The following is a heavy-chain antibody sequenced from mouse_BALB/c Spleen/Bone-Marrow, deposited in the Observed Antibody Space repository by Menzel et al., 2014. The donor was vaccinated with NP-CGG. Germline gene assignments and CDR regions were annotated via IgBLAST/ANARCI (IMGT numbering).Heavy chain of an antibody. CDR3: ASYYGSSYFDV. CDR1: GYAFTNYL. V-gene: IGHV1-54*01. J-gene: IGHJ1*01. CDR2: INPGSGGT. D-gene: IGHD1-1*01. Sequence: VKLQESGAELVRPGTSVKVSCKASGYAFTNYLIEWVKQRPGQGLEWIGVINPGSGGTNYNEKFKGKATLTADKSSSTAYMQLSSLTSDDSAVYFCASYYGSSYFDVWGAGTTVTVSS.